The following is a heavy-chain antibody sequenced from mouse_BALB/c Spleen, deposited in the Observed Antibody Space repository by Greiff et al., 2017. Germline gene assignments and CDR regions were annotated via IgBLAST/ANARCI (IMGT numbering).Heavy chain of an antibody. D-gene: IGHD2-3*01. CDR1: GYTFTDYE. J-gene: IGHJ1*01. Sequence: QVQLKQSGAELVRPGASVTLSCKASGYTFTDYEMHWVKQTPVHGLEWIGAIDPETGGTAYNQKFKGKATLTADKSSSTAYMELRSLTSEDSAVYYCTRRGDGYPYFDVWGAGTTVTVSS. V-gene: IGHV1-15*01. CDR3: TRRGDGYPYFDV. CDR2: IDPETGGT.